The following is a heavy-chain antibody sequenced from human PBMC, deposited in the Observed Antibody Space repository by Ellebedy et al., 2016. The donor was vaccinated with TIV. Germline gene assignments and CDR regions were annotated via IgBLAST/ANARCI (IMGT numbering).Heavy chain of an antibody. J-gene: IGHJ4*02. D-gene: IGHD6-19*01. CDR1: GATFGGSA. CDR2: IIAIFGTT. V-gene: IGHV1-69*13. CDR3: ARHIGYSNGPSEY. Sequence: SVKVSCKASGATFGGSAISWVRQAPGLGLEWIGGIIAIFGTTKYAQKFQGRVTITADQLTTTSHMELSDLRFEDTAIYYCARHIGYSNGPSEYWGQGSLVTVSS.